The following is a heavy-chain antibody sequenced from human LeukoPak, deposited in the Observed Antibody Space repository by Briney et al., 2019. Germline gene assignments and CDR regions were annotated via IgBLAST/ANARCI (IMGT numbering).Heavy chain of an antibody. CDR3: ARDLVRPPYYYDTSGYYQGYYFDY. J-gene: IGHJ4*02. V-gene: IGHV1-18*01. Sequence: GASAKVSCKASGYTFTSYGISWVRQAPGQGLEWMGWISAYNGNTNYAQKLQGRVTMTTDTSTSTAYMELRSLRSDDTAVYYCARDLVRPPYYYDTSGYYQGYYFDYWGQGALVTVSS. D-gene: IGHD3-22*01. CDR2: ISAYNGNT. CDR1: GYTFTSYG.